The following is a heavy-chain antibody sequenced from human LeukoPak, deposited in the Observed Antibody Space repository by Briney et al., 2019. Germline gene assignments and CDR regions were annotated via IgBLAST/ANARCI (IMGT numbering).Heavy chain of an antibody. Sequence: PSQTLSLTCGVSGGSISSGGFSWSWIRQPPGKGLEWIGYIYHSGSTYYKPSLKSRVTISIDRSKNYSSLNLSSVTAADTAVYYCARVVMGYCSSTSCYGINWFDPWGQGTLVTVSS. V-gene: IGHV4-30-2*01. CDR1: GGSISSGGFS. CDR2: IYHSGST. CDR3: ARVVMGYCSSTSCYGINWFDP. D-gene: IGHD2-2*01. J-gene: IGHJ5*02.